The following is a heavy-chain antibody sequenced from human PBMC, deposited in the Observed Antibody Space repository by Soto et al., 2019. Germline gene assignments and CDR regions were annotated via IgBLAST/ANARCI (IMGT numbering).Heavy chain of an antibody. CDR3: ARDSRRDYYDSSDDAFDI. D-gene: IGHD3-22*01. Sequence: QVQLVQSGAEVKKPGASVKVSCKASGYTFTSYGISWVRQAPGQGLEWMGWISAYNGNTNYAQKLQGRVTMTTDTSTSTADMERRSLRSDDTAVYYCARDSRRDYYDSSDDAFDIWGQGTMVTVSS. CDR2: ISAYNGNT. J-gene: IGHJ3*02. CDR1: GYTFTSYG. V-gene: IGHV1-18*01.